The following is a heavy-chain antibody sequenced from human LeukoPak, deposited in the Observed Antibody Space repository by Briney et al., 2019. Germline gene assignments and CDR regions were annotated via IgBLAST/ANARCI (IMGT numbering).Heavy chain of an antibody. CDR1: GYSISSGYH. D-gene: IGHD2-2*01. CDR2: IYRSGST. V-gene: IGHV4-38-2*02. CDR3: ARGGLGYCSSTSCAFDY. J-gene: IGHJ4*02. Sequence: SETLSLTCTVSGYSISSGYHWGWIRQPPGKGLEWIGSIYRSGSTYYNPSLKSRVTISVDTSKNQFSLKLSFVTAADTAVYYCARGGLGYCSSTSCAFDYWGQGTLVTVSS.